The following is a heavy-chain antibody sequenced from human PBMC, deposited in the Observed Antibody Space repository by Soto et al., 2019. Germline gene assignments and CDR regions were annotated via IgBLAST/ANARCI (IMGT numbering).Heavy chain of an antibody. CDR3: VRDVIGFWSGYYTGCFDY. D-gene: IGHD3-3*01. CDR1: GFTFSLYW. J-gene: IGHJ4*01. CDR2: IKQDGSEE. Sequence: GGSLRLSCAASGFTFSLYWMSWVRHAPGKGLEWVANIKQDGSEESYVDSVRGRFTVSRDNAKNSLYLQMNSLRAEDTAVYYCVRDVIGFWSGYYTGCFDYWGQGILVTVSS. V-gene: IGHV3-7*01.